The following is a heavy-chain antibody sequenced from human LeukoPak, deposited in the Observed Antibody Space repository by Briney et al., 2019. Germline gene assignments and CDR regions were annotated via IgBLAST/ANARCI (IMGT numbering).Heavy chain of an antibody. Sequence: TSDTLSLTCTLSGRSVSSYYWTWIRQPAGGGLEWIGRISSSGATSYSPSRKSRVTTSVNMSNNQVSLKLTSLTAADTAVYYCARVRLGDRSFDIWGQGTMVTVSS. CDR2: ISSSGAT. J-gene: IGHJ3*02. V-gene: IGHV4-4*07. CDR3: ARVRLGDRSFDI. CDR1: GRSVSSYY. D-gene: IGHD3-16*01.